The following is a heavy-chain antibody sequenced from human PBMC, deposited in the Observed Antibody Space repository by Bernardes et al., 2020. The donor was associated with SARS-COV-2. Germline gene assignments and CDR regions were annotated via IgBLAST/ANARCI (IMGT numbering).Heavy chain of an antibody. CDR2: ISYDGSNK. Sequence: VGSLILSCAASGFTFSSYGMHWVRQAPGKGLEWVAVISYDGSNKYYADAVKGRFTISRDNSNNTLYLQMNSRKAEDTAVYYCAKDQQYYDFWCGYLGGPAADYYSSGKYVWGQGTTVTVSS. J-gene: IGHJ6*02. CDR1: GFTFSSYG. V-gene: IGHV3-30*18. D-gene: IGHD3-3*01. CDR3: AKDQQYYDFWCGYLGGPAADYYSSGKYV.